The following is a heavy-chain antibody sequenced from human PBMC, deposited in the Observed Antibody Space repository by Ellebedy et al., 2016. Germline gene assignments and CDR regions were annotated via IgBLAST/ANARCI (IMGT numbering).Heavy chain of an antibody. Sequence: SETLSLTCAISGDSVSSNSAAWNWIRQSPSRGLEWLGRTYYRSKWYNDYAVSVKSRITINPDTSKNQFSLQLNSVTPEDTAVYYCARENDYSNYYYYYGMDVWGQGTTVTVSS. CDR3: ARENDYSNYYYYYGMDV. CDR2: TYYRSKWYN. CDR1: GDSVSSNSAA. J-gene: IGHJ6*02. V-gene: IGHV6-1*01. D-gene: IGHD4-11*01.